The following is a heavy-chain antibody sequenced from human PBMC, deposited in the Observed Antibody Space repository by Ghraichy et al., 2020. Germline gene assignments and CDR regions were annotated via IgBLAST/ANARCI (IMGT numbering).Heavy chain of an antibody. CDR2: ISWNSGSI. CDR3: AKDIGGDAYGPGYFDY. CDR1: GFTFDDYA. D-gene: IGHD4-17*01. J-gene: IGHJ4*02. Sequence: GGSLRLSCAASGFTFDDYAMHWVRQAPGKGLEWVSGISWNSGSIGYADSVKGRFTISRDNAKNSLYLQMNSLRAEDTALYYCAKDIGGDAYGPGYFDYWGQGTLVTVSS. V-gene: IGHV3-9*01.